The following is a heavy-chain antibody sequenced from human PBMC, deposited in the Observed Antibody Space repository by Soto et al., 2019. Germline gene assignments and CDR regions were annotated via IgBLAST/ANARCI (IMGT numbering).Heavy chain of an antibody. V-gene: IGHV3-74*01. J-gene: IGHJ4*02. Sequence: EVQLVESGGDLVQPGGSLRLSCAASGFTFSSYWMHWVRQAPGKGLVWVSRIKSDGSGAIYADSEKGRFTVSRDNAKHRLYPLMISLSTEATAVYYCARWEVDYHDGNGYRGRHWGQVARVTVYS. CDR1: GFTFSSYW. CDR3: ARWEVDYHDGNGYRGRH. CDR2: IKSDGSGA. D-gene: IGHD3-22*01.